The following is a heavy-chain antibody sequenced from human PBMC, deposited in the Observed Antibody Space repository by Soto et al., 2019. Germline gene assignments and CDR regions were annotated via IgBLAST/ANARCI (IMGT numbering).Heavy chain of an antibody. J-gene: IGHJ6*02. V-gene: IGHV1-46*01. D-gene: IGHD1-7*01. CDR2: INPSADSSTSGGSA. Sequence: QVQLVQSGAEVKPPGASVKVACKASGYPFTTYYIHWVRQAPGHGPECMGIINPSADSSTSGGSACYAQKFQGRVTLTRDTSASTVYMELSSLGSEDTAIYYCARDANYALTFHYYGMDVWGQGTTVTVSS. CDR1: GYPFTTYY. CDR3: ARDANYALTFHYYGMDV.